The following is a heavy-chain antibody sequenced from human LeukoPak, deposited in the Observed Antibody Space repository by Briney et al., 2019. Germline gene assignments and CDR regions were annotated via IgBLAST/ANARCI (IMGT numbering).Heavy chain of an antibody. CDR1: GFTFSSYA. CDR2: IWYDGRNQ. D-gene: IGHD3-10*01. J-gene: IGHJ4*02. Sequence: PGGSLRLSCAASGFTFSSYAMHWVRQAPGKGLEWVAVIWYDGRNQYYADSVKGRFTISRDNSKNTLYLLMNSLRAEDTAVYYCAKDSGSYYTSDYWGQGTLVTVSS. V-gene: IGHV3-30*02. CDR3: AKDSGSYYTSDY.